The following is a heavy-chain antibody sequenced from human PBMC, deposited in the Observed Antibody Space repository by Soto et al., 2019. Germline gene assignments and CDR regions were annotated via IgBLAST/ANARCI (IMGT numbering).Heavy chain of an antibody. Sequence: EGFVRGTCVALGVTRSINRISWVRQAPGKGLEWVANIKQDGSEKYYVNSVRGRFTISRDNAKNSLCLQMNSLRAEDTAVYYCASASDFWSGYYGDAFGIWGQGTMVTVSS. CDR3: ASASDFWSGYYGDAFGI. J-gene: IGHJ3*02. D-gene: IGHD3-3*01. CDR2: IKQDGSEK. V-gene: IGHV3-7*03. CDR1: GVTRSINR.